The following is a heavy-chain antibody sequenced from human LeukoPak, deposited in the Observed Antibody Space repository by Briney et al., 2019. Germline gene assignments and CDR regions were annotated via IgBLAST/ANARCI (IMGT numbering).Heavy chain of an antibody. D-gene: IGHD3-10*01. J-gene: IGHJ4*02. Sequence: SGTLSLTCTVSGGSINSYYWSWIRQPPGKGLECIGYIHYTGSTNYNPSLKSRVNISIDTSKNQFSLRLTSVTAADTAVYFCARPRLLFGSGPILVWGQGTLVTVSS. CDR2: IHYTGST. CDR1: GGSINSYY. CDR3: ARPRLLFGSGPILV. V-gene: IGHV4-59*12.